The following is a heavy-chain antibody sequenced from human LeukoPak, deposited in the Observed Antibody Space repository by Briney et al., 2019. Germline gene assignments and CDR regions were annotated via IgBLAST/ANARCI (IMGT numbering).Heavy chain of an antibody. D-gene: IGHD3-16*02. CDR2: ISSSGSTI. V-gene: IGHV3-48*04. CDR3: AREYYDYVWGSYRYAYFDY. CDR1: GFTFRSYG. Sequence: GGSLRLSCAASGFTFRSYGMHWVRQAPGKGLEWVSYISSSGSTIYYADSVKGRFTISRDNAKNSLYLQMNSLRAEDTAVYYCAREYYDYVWGSYRYAYFDYWGQGTLVTVSS. J-gene: IGHJ4*02.